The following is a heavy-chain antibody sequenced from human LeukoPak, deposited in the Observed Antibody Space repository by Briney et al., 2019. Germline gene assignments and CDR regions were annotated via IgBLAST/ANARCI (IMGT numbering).Heavy chain of an antibody. D-gene: IGHD6-19*01. V-gene: IGHV3-53*01. J-gene: IGHJ3*02. CDR1: GLTVSSNY. CDR3: ARNLRGYSSVRWAFDI. Sequence: GGSLRLSCAASGLTVSSNYMSWVRQAPGKGLEWVSVIYSGGSTYYADSVKGRFTISRDNSKNTLYLQMNSLSAEDTAVYYCARNLRGYSSVRWAFDIWGQGTMVTVSS. CDR2: IYSGGST.